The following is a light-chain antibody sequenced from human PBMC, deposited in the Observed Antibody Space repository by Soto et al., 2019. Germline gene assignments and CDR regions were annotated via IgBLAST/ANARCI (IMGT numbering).Light chain of an antibody. CDR3: QQTSSTPT. CDR1: QSVLYSSNNKNY. V-gene: IGKV4-1*01. J-gene: IGKJ4*01. Sequence: DIVMTQSPDSLAVSLGERATINCKFSQSVLYSSNNKNYLAWYQQKPGKAPKLLIYAASSLQTGVSSRFSGSGSGTDFTLTISNLQPEDFATYYCQQTSSTPTFGGGTKVDIK. CDR2: AAS.